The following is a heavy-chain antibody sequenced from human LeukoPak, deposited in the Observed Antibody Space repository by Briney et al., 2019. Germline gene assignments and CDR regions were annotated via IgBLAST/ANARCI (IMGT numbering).Heavy chain of an antibody. CDR1: GFTFSSYG. V-gene: IGHV3-33*01. CDR2: IWYDGSNK. J-gene: IGHJ4*02. Sequence: QPGGSLRLSCAASGFTFSSYGMHWVRQAPGKGLEGVAVIWYDGSNKYYADSVKGRFTISRDNSKNTLYLQMNSLRAEDTAVYYCARDRWRDLFYYDSSGENFDYWGQGTLVTVSS. CDR3: ARDRWRDLFYYDSSGENFDY. D-gene: IGHD3-22*01.